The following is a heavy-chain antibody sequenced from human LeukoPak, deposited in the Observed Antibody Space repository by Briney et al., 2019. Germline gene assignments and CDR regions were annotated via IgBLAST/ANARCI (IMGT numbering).Heavy chain of an antibody. CDR2: FSTFNGNT. CDR3: ARNRFQNDILTGVDP. D-gene: IGHD3-9*01. J-gene: IGHJ5*02. V-gene: IGHV1-18*01. CDR1: GYIFTNYG. Sequence: ASVKVSRKASGYIFTNYGITWVRQAPGPGLEWVGWFSTFNGNTNYVQKLQGRVTMTTDTSTSTAYMELSSLRSEDTAVYYCARNRFQNDILTGVDPWGQGTLVTVSS.